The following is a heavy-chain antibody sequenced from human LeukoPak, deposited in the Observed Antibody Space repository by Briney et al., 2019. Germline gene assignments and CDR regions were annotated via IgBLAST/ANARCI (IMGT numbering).Heavy chain of an antibody. J-gene: IGHJ4*02. CDR3: AREYYDSSAYNQEAIDY. CDR1: GYTFTGYY. D-gene: IGHD3-22*01. Sequence: ASVKVSCKASGYTFTGYYMHWVRQAPGQGLEWLGWINPNSGGTNYAQKFQGRVTMTRDTSISTAYMELSRLRSDDTAVYYCAREYYDSSAYNQEAIDYWGQGTLVTVSS. V-gene: IGHV1-2*02. CDR2: INPNSGGT.